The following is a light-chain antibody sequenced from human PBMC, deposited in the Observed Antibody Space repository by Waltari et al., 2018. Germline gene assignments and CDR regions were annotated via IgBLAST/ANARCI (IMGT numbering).Light chain of an antibody. J-gene: IGKJ4*01. CDR3: HQYGRSPLT. CDR2: DAT. CDR1: QSVTASY. V-gene: IGKV3D-20*01. Sequence: EIVLTQSPATLSLSPGETATLSCGASQSVTASYVAWYQQKPGLAPRLRIYDATDRAPGIPGRFSGSGSGTDFTLTISGVEPEDFAVYYCHQYGRSPLTFGGGTKVEI.